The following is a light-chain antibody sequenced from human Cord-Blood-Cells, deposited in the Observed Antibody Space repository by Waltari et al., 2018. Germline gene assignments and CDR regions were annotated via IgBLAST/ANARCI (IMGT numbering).Light chain of an antibody. V-gene: IGKV3-11*01. CDR2: DAS. Sequence: EIVFTQSPATLSLSPGERATLSCRASQSVSSYLAWYQQKPGQAPRRLIYDASSRATGIPARFSGSGSGTDFTLTISSLEPEDFAVYYCQQRSNWPPGYTFGQGTKLEIK. J-gene: IGKJ2*01. CDR3: QQRSNWPPGYT. CDR1: QSVSSY.